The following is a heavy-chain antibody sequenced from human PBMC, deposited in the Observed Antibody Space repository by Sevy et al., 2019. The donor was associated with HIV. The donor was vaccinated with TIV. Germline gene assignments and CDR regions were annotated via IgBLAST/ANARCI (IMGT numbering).Heavy chain of an antibody. D-gene: IGHD2-21*01. CDR1: GVSISSSSYD. CDR3: ARHGGIVDRAFDF. CDR2: IYYSGST. J-gene: IGHJ4*02. V-gene: IGHV4-39*01. Sequence: SETLSLTCSVSGVSISSSSYDWGWIRQPPGKGLEWIGSIYYSGSTYYNPSLMSRFTVSVDTSKNQFSLNLRAVTAADTAVYYGARHGGIVDRAFDFWGRGTLVTVSS.